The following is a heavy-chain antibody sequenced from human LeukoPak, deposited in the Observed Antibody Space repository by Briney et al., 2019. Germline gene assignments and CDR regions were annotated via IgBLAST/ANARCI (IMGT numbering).Heavy chain of an antibody. CDR3: AKGHYYGSGSLDY. D-gene: IGHD3-10*01. V-gene: IGHV3-23*01. CDR1: GFTFSSYG. Sequence: GGSLRLSCAASGFTFSSYGMSWVRQAPGKGLEWVSAIGGRDGSAYYADSVKGRFTISRDNSKNTLYVQMNSLRAEDTAVYYCAKGHYYGSGSLDYWGQGTLVTVSS. CDR2: IGGRDGSA. J-gene: IGHJ4*02.